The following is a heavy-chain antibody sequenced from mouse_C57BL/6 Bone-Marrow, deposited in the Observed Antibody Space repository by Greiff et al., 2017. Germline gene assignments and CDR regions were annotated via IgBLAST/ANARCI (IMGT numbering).Heavy chain of an antibody. D-gene: IGHD2-4*01. CDR2: INPNYGTT. Sequence: VHVKQSGPELVKPGASVKISCKASGYSFTDYNMNWVKQSNGKSLEWIGVINPNYGTTSYNQKFKGKATLTVDQSSSTAYMQLNSLTSDDSAVYYCARGYDYDYAMDNGGQGTAVTVSS. CDR3: ARGYDYDYAMDN. V-gene: IGHV1-39*01. J-gene: IGHJ4*01. CDR1: GYSFTDYN.